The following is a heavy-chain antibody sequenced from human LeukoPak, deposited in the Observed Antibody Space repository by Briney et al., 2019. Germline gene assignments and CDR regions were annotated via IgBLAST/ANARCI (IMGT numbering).Heavy chain of an antibody. Sequence: GGSLRLSCAASGFTFSGSTIHWVRQASGKGLEWVGRIRTKANSYATAYAASVKGRFTISRDDSKNTAYLQMNSLKTEDTAVYYCTTTGNSGIDPWGQGTLATVSS. CDR3: TTTGNSGIDP. V-gene: IGHV3-73*01. CDR1: GFTFSGST. CDR2: IRTKANSYAT. D-gene: IGHD3-10*01. J-gene: IGHJ5*02.